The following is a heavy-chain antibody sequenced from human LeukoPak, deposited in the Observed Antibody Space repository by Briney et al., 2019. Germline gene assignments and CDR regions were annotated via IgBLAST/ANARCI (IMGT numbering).Heavy chain of an antibody. CDR3: ARDGQGVVVTALYYFDY. CDR1: GFTFSSYG. CDR2: IWYDGSNK. Sequence: GGSLRLSCAASGFTFSSYGMRWVRQAPGKGLEWVAVIWYDGSNKYYADSVKGRFTISRDNSKNTLYLQMNSLRAEDTAVYYCARDGQGVVVTALYYFDYWGQGTLVTVSS. V-gene: IGHV3-33*01. J-gene: IGHJ4*02. D-gene: IGHD2-21*02.